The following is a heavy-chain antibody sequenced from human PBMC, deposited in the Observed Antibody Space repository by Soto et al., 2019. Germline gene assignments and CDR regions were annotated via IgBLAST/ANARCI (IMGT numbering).Heavy chain of an antibody. D-gene: IGHD1-26*01. CDR3: ATRDPIVGGPYYYYGMDV. V-gene: IGHV4-59*08. CDR2: IYYSGST. J-gene: IGHJ6*02. CDR1: GGSISSYY. Sequence: QVQLQESGPGLVKPSETLSLTCTVSGGSISSYYWSWIRQPPGKGLEWIGYIYYSGSTNYNPSLKSRVTISVDTSKNQCSLKLSSVTAADTAVYYCATRDPIVGGPYYYYGMDVWGQGTTVTVSS.